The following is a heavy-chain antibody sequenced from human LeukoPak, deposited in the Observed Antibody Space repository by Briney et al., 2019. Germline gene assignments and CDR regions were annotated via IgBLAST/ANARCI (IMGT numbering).Heavy chain of an antibody. D-gene: IGHD6-13*01. Sequence: SETLSLTCAVYGGSFGGYYWSWIRQPPGKGLEWIGEINHSGSTNYNPSLKSRVTISVDTSKNQFSLKLSSVTAADTAVYYCARGLSSSRRTYYYYYMDVWGKGTTVTVSS. V-gene: IGHV4-34*01. CDR1: GGSFGGYY. J-gene: IGHJ6*03. CDR2: INHSGST. CDR3: ARGLSSSRRTYYYYYMDV.